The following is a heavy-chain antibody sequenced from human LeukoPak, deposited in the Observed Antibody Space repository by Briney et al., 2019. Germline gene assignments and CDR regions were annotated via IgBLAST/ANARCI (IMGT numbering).Heavy chain of an antibody. CDR1: RFTFDEYG. V-gene: IGHV3-23*01. J-gene: IGHJ4*02. Sequence: GGSLRLSCAASRFTFDEYGMSWVRQTAGKGLEWVSAISSSDDKIYYADSVKGRFTISRDISKNTLFLQMNSLRAEDTAVYYCAKVRFSGYDSPEDYWGQGTLVTVSS. CDR3: AKVRFSGYDSPEDY. D-gene: IGHD5-12*01. CDR2: ISSSDDKI.